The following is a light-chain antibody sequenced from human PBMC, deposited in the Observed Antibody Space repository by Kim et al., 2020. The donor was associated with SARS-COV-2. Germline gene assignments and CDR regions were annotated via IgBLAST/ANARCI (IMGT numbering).Light chain of an antibody. CDR3: ANWDSNTWV. V-gene: IGLV4-60*03. CDR2: LEGGGIY. CDR1: SGRGSDI. Sequence: SVKPTWTMGSGRGSDINAWDQQQPGEAPWDLMKLEGGGIYTQGSGVPGCFSGSSSGADRYLTIPNLPAEDEAYYYCANWDSNTWVFGGGTQLTVL. J-gene: IGLJ3*02.